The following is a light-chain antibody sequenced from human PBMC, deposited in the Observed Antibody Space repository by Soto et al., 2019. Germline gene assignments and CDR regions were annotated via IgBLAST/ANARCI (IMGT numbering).Light chain of an antibody. CDR3: LKDINYPWT. CDR2: GAT. J-gene: IGKJ1*01. Sequence: AIQMTQSPSSLSASVGDRVTISCRASQGIGNALGWYQQKPGKPPKVLIYGATNLPSGVPPRFSGSGSGTDITLASSSLKPEDSETYYCLKDINYPWTFGQGTKVEIK. V-gene: IGKV1-6*01. CDR1: QGIGNA.